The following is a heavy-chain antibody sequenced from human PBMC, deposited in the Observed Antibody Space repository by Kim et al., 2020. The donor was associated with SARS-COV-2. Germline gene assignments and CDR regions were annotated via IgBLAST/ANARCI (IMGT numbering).Heavy chain of an antibody. CDR3: ARGRAAARHTEYYYYGMDV. CDR1: GGSFSGYY. Sequence: SETLSLTCAVYGGSFSGYYWSWIRQPPGKGLEWIGEINHSGSTNYNPSLKSRVTISVDTSKNQFSLKLSSVTAADTAVYYCARGRAAARHTEYYYYGMDVWGQGTTVTVSS. J-gene: IGHJ6*02. V-gene: IGHV4-34*01. CDR2: INHSGST. D-gene: IGHD6-6*01.